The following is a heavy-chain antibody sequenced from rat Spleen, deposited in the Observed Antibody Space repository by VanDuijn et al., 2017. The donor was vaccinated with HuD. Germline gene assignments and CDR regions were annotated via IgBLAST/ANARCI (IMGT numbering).Heavy chain of an antibody. V-gene: IGHV5S13*01. CDR1: RFTFRNYD. Sequence: EVQLVEFGGDLFQPGRSLKLPCAASRFTFRNYDMVWVLQAPTMGLEWFTSISPSVGATYYPDSVKGRFTVSRDNAKNTLSLQLDSLRSEDTATYYCVRQDTSGYSNWFAYWGQGTLVTVSS. J-gene: IGHJ3*01. CDR3: VRQDTSGYSNWFAY. CDR2: ISPSVGAT. D-gene: IGHD4-3*01.